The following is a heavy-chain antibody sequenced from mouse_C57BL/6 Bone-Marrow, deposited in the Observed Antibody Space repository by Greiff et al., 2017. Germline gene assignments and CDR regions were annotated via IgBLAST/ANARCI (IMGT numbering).Heavy chain of an antibody. Sequence: EVKLVESGGGLVQPGGSLKLSCAASGFTFSDYGMAWVRQAPRKGPEWVAFISNLAYSIYYADTVTGRFTISRENAKNTLYLEMSSLRSEETAMYYCARRDWGFAYWGQGTLVTVSA. CDR1: GFTFSDYG. CDR2: ISNLAYSI. D-gene: IGHD4-1*01. CDR3: ARRDWGFAY. V-gene: IGHV5-15*01. J-gene: IGHJ3*01.